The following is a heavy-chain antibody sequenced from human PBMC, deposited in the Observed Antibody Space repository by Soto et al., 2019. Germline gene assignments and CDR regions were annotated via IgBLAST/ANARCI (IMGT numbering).Heavy chain of an antibody. CDR3: AKDSGYNYGYFRWFDP. J-gene: IGHJ5*02. V-gene: IGHV4-59*01. Sequence: SETPSLTCTVSGGSISGYYWSWIRQRPGRGLEWIGHIFYSGSTNYNPALKSRVTISVDTSKSQFSLKLSSVTAADTAVYYCAKDSGYNYGYFRWFDPWGQGTVVTVSS. CDR2: IFYSGST. D-gene: IGHD5-18*01. CDR1: GGSISGYY.